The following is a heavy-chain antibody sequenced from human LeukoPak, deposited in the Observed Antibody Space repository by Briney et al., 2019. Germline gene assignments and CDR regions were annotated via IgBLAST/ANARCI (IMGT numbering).Heavy chain of an antibody. CDR1: GGSISSSSYY. J-gene: IGHJ5*02. CDR2: IYYSGST. Sequence: SETLSLTCTVSGGSISSSSYYWGWIRQPPGKGLEWIGSIYYSGSTYYNPSLKSRVTISVDTSKNQFSLKLSSVTAADTAVYYCARGAYRAVAARGIDPWGQGTLVTVSS. V-gene: IGHV4-39*07. CDR3: ARGAYRAVAARGIDP. D-gene: IGHD6-19*01.